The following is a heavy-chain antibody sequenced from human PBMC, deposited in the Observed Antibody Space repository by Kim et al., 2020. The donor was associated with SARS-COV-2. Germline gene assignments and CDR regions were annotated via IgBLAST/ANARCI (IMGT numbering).Heavy chain of an antibody. V-gene: IGHV4-39*07. CDR1: GGSISSSSYY. J-gene: IGHJ4*02. D-gene: IGHD3-10*01. CDR3: ARETRSYWVDY. Sequence: SETLSLTCTVSGGSISSSSYYWGWIRQPPGKGLEWIGSIYYSGSTYYNPSLKSRVTISVDTSKNQFSLKLSSVTAADTAVYYCARETRSYWVDYWGQGTLVTVSS. CDR2: IYYSGST.